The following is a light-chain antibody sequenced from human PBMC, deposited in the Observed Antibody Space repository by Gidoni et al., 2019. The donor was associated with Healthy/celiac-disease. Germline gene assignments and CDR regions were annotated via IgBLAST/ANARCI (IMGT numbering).Light chain of an antibody. Sequence: QSVLPQPPSASGTPGQRVTISCSGSSSNIGSNTVNWYQQLPGTAPKLLIYSNNQRPSGVPDRFSGSKSCTSASLAISGLQSEDVADYYCAAWDDSLNGHVVFGGGTKLTVL. J-gene: IGLJ2*01. V-gene: IGLV1-44*01. CDR1: SSNIGSNT. CDR3: AAWDDSLNGHVV. CDR2: SNN.